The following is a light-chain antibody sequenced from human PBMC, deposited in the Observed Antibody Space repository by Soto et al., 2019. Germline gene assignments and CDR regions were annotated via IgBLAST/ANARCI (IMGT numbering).Light chain of an antibody. J-gene: IGLJ3*02. Sequence: QSALTQPASVSGSPGQSITISCTGTTSDVGAYNYVSWYQQHPSRAPKLLIYEVSYRPSGVSNRFSGSKSGNTAYLTISGLQAEDEADYYFSSFTTITTWVFGGGTKLTVL. CDR2: EVS. V-gene: IGLV2-14*01. CDR1: TSDVGAYNY. CDR3: SSFTTITTWV.